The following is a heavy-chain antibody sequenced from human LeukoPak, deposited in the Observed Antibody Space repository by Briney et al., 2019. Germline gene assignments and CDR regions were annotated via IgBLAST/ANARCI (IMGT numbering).Heavy chain of an antibody. Sequence: ASVKVSCKASGGTFSSYAISWVRQAPGQGLEWMGGIIPIFGTANYAQNFQGRVTITADESTSTAYMELSSLRSEDTAVYYCARVHHNWNDGGKPAFDIWGQGTMVTVSS. D-gene: IGHD1-1*01. CDR2: IIPIFGTA. J-gene: IGHJ3*02. CDR1: GGTFSSYA. V-gene: IGHV1-69*13. CDR3: ARVHHNWNDGGKPAFDI.